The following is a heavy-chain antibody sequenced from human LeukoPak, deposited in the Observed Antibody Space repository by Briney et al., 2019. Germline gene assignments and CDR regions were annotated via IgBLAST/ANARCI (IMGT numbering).Heavy chain of an antibody. CDR3: ARGGCSSTSCRSKNYYYYGMDV. V-gene: IGHV4-34*01. CDR2: INHSGST. J-gene: IGHJ6*02. Sequence: PSETLSLTCAVYGGSFSGYYWSWIRQPPGKGLEWIGEINHSGSTYYNPSLKSRVTISVDRSKNQFSLKLSSVTAADTAVYYCARGGCSSTSCRSKNYYYYGMDVWGQGTTVTVSS. CDR1: GGSFSGYY. D-gene: IGHD2-2*01.